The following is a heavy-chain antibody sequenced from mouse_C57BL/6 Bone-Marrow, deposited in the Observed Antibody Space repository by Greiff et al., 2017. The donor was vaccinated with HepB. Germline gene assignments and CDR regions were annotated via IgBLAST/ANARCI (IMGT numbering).Heavy chain of an antibody. D-gene: IGHD2-14*01. V-gene: IGHV14-4*01. Sequence: VERQQSGAELVRPRAGGKGSGTETGFNIKDDYMHWVKQRPEKGGEGIGWIDPENGDTEYASKFQGKATITEDTSSNTAYLQLSSLTSEDTAVYYCTTSSKVHNDYWGQGTLV. CDR3: TTSSKVHNDY. J-gene: IGHJ3*01. CDR1: GFNIKDDY. CDR2: IDPENGDT.